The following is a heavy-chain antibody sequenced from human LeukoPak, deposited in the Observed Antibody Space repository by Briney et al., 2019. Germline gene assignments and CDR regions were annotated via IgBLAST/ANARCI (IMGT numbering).Heavy chain of an antibody. V-gene: IGHV3-23*01. J-gene: IGHJ5*02. Sequence: GGSLRLSCAASGFTFSSYAMSWVRQAPGKGLEWVSAISGSGGSTYYADSVKGRFTISRDNSKNTLYLQMNSLRAEDTAVYYCAKWTDDYIWGTHSSWFDPWGQGTLVTVSS. CDR1: GFTFSSYA. D-gene: IGHD3-16*01. CDR3: AKWTDDYIWGTHSSWFDP. CDR2: ISGSGGST.